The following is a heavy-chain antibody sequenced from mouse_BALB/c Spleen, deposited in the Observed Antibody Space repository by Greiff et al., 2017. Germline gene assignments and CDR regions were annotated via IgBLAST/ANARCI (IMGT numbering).Heavy chain of an antibody. V-gene: IGHV1-14*01. Sequence: VQLMQSGPELVKPGASVKMSCKASGYTFTSYVMHWVKQKPGQGLEWIGYINPYNDGTKYNEKFKGKATLTSDKSSSKAYMELSSLTSEDSAVYYCARQLGQRAFAYWGQGTLVTVSA. CDR3: ARQLGQRAFAY. CDR2: INPYNDGT. CDR1: GYTFTSYV. J-gene: IGHJ3*01. D-gene: IGHD3-1*01.